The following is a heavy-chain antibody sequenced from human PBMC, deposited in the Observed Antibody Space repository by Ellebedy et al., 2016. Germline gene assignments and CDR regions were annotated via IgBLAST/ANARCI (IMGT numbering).Heavy chain of an antibody. CDR1: GGTFSSYA. V-gene: IGHV1-69*13. Sequence: SVKVSXXASGGTFSSYAISWVRQAPGQGLEWMGGIIPIFGTANYAQKFQGRVTITADESTSTAYMELSSLRSEDTAVYYCARGRRTVVTPGPFDYWGQGTLVTVSS. J-gene: IGHJ4*02. CDR3: ARGRRTVVTPGPFDY. D-gene: IGHD4-23*01. CDR2: IIPIFGTA.